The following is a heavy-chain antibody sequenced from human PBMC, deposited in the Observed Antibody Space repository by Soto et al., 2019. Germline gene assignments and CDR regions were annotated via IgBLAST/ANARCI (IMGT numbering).Heavy chain of an antibody. CDR1: GGTFSSYA. Sequence: ASVKVSCKASGGTFSSYAISWVRQAPGQGLEWMGGFDPEDGETIYAQKFQGRVTMTEDTSTDTAYMELSSLRSEDTAVYYCATGGSGWYLFFDYWGQGTLVTVS. D-gene: IGHD6-19*01. CDR3: ATGGSGWYLFFDY. CDR2: FDPEDGET. J-gene: IGHJ4*02. V-gene: IGHV1-24*01.